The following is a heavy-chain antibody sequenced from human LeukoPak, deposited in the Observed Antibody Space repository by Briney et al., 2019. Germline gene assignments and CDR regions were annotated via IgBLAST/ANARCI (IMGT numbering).Heavy chain of an antibody. CDR1: GFTFSSYS. CDR3: ARLSGTTVTVDY. Sequence: PGGSLRLSCAASGFTFSSYSMNWVRQAPGKGLEWVSSISSSSSYIYYADSVKGRFTNSRDNAKNSLYLQMNSLRAEDTAVYYCARLSGTTVTVDYWGQGTLVTVSS. J-gene: IGHJ4*02. D-gene: IGHD4-11*01. V-gene: IGHV3-21*01. CDR2: ISSSSSYI.